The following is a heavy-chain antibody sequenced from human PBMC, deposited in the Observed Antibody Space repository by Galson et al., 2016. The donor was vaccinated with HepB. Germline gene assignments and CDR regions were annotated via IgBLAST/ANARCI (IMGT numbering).Heavy chain of an antibody. Sequence: QSGAEVKKPGESLKISCQGFGYNFPSYWVGWVRQMPGKGLEWMGIIYPGDSDTRYSPSFQGQVTISADKSISTVYLQWSSLKASDTAIYYCASSRGKWLQFSPFDSWGQGTLVIVSS. J-gene: IGHJ4*02. CDR1: GYNFPSYW. CDR3: ASSRGKWLQFSPFDS. D-gene: IGHD5-24*01. V-gene: IGHV5-51*01. CDR2: IYPGDSDT.